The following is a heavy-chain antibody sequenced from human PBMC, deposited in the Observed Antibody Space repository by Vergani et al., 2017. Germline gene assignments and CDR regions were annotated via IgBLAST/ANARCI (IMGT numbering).Heavy chain of an antibody. V-gene: IGHV3-48*04. Sequence: EVQLVESGGGLVQPGGSLRLSCAASGFTFSSYSMNWVRQAPGKGLEWVSYISSSSSTIYYADSVKGRFTISRDNAKNSLYLQMNSLRAEDTAAYYCARDEGDYGYYYYGMDVWGQGTTVTVSS. CDR3: ARDEGDYGYYYYGMDV. D-gene: IGHD4-17*01. J-gene: IGHJ6*02. CDR2: ISSSSSTI. CDR1: GFTFSSYS.